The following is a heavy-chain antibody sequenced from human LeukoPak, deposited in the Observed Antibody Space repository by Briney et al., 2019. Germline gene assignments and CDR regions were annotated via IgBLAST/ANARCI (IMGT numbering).Heavy chain of an antibody. CDR2: ISYDGSNK. Sequence: GGSLRLSCAASGFTFSSYGMHWVRQAPGKGLEWVAVISYDGSNKYYADSVKGRFTISRDNSKNTLYLQMNSLRAEDTAVYYCAKSRSSSWYYFDYWGQGTLVTVSS. V-gene: IGHV3-30*18. CDR1: GFTFSSYG. D-gene: IGHD6-13*01. CDR3: AKSRSSSWYYFDY. J-gene: IGHJ4*02.